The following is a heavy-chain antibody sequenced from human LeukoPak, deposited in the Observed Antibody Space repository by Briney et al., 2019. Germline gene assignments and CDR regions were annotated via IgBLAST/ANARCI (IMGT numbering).Heavy chain of an antibody. CDR3: ARIPNPNVVDTHDY. CDR2: INHSGST. CDR1: GGSFSGYY. D-gene: IGHD5-18*01. V-gene: IGHV4-34*01. Sequence: SETLSLTCAVYGGSFSGYYWSWIRQPPGKGLEWIGEINHSGSTNYNPSLKSRVTISVDTSKNQFSLKLSSVTAADTAVYYCARIPNPNVVDTHDYWGQGTLVTVSS. J-gene: IGHJ4*02.